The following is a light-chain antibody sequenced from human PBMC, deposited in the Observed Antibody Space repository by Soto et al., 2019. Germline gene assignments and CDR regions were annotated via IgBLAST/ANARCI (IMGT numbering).Light chain of an antibody. J-gene: IGKJ1*01. CDR2: AAS. V-gene: IGKV1-39*01. Sequence: DIQMTQSPASLSASVGDRFTITCRASQSMRTYLNWYQQNPGKAPNLLIHAASSLQSGVPSRFSGSGSGTDFNLTISSLQPEDFATYYCDQSYSTPWTFGQGTKVDIK. CDR1: QSMRTY. CDR3: DQSYSTPWT.